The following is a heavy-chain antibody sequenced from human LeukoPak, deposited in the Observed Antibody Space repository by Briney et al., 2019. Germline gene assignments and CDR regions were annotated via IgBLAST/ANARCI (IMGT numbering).Heavy chain of an antibody. D-gene: IGHD3-9*01. Sequence: PGGSLRLSCAASGFTFSSYSMNWVRQAPGKGLEWVSYISSTNGYIYYADSVRGRFTISRDNAKNSLYLQMNSLRAEDTAVYYCARDMDHYDILTGYLEGNDYWGQGTLVTVSS. CDR2: ISSTNGYI. CDR3: ARDMDHYDILTGYLEGNDY. V-gene: IGHV3-21*01. CDR1: GFTFSSYS. J-gene: IGHJ4*02.